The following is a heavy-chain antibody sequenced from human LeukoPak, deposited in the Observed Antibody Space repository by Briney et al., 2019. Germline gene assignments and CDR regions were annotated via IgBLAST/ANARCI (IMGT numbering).Heavy chain of an antibody. Sequence: SQTLSLTCHVSGDSVNSDGYYWSWIRQHPGKGLELIGFISYRGSTSFNPSLKSRVSISVDTSKNQFSLRLTSVTAADTAVYYCARDVVLTASPDAFDVWGQGTMVSVSS. CDR1: GDSVNSDGYY. D-gene: IGHD2-21*02. CDR2: ISYRGST. V-gene: IGHV4-31*03. J-gene: IGHJ3*01. CDR3: ARDVVLTASPDAFDV.